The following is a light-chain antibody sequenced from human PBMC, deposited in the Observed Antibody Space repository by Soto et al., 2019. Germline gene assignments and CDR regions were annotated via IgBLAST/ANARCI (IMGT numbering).Light chain of an antibody. J-gene: IGKJ1*01. V-gene: IGKV3-20*01. Sequence: EIAMTQSPDTLSVSPGDRATLSCRASQGVRSDLAWYQQKAGQSPRLLIYGASSRATGIPDRFSGSGSGTDFVLTISRLEPEDSAVYYCQQNGSPQRTFGQGTKVDIK. CDR3: QQNGSPQRT. CDR2: GAS. CDR1: QGVRSD.